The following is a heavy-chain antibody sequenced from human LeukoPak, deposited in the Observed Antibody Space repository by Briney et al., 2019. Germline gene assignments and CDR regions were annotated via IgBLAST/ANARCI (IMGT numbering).Heavy chain of an antibody. CDR1: GFTFTSHY. Sequence: ASLKVSCKASGFTFTSHYIHWVRQAPGQGLEWMGWISAYNGNTNYAQKPQGRVTMTTDTSTSTAYMELRSLRSDDTAVYYCARDHLLIAVAGTPGAFDIWGQGTMVTVSS. CDR3: ARDHLLIAVAGTPGAFDI. V-gene: IGHV1-18*04. D-gene: IGHD6-19*01. J-gene: IGHJ3*02. CDR2: ISAYNGNT.